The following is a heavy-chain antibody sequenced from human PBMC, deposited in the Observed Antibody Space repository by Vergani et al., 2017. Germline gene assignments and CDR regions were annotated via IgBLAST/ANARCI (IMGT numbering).Heavy chain of an antibody. CDR2: ISGSGGSK. J-gene: IGHJ6*03. Sequence: EVQLLESGGGLVQPGGSLRLSCAASGFTFSSYAMSWVRQAPGKGLEWVSAISGSGGSKYYADSVKGRFTISRDNSKNTLYLQMNSLRAEDTAVYYCAKDGGVWGVPYYYYMDVWGKGTTVTVSS. V-gene: IGHV3-23*01. CDR3: AKDGGVWGVPYYYYMDV. CDR1: GFTFSSYA. D-gene: IGHD3-10*01.